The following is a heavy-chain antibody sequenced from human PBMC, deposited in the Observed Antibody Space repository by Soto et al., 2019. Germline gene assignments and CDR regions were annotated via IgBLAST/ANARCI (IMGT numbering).Heavy chain of an antibody. CDR1: GFIFDNHA. J-gene: IGHJ4*02. CDR2: ISDGGYK. D-gene: IGHD4-17*01. CDR3: VRESVNYGGNSGDY. V-gene: IGHV3-21*06. Sequence: VQLVESGGGLVRPGGSLRLSCAASGFIFDNHALHWVRQAPGKGLEWVSSISDGGYKYYAASVQGRFTVSRDNAKNSLHLQMNTLRVDDTAVYYCVRESVNYGGNSGDYWGQGTLVTVSS.